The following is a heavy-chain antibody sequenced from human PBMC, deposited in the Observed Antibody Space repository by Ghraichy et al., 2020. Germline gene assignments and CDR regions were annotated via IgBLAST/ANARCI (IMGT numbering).Heavy chain of an antibody. D-gene: IGHD2-15*01. CDR1: GFTFSRFW. V-gene: IGHV3-7*01. J-gene: IGHJ6*02. CDR3: ARDHEGFVVVGTATHSHPNYYGMDV. Sequence: GGSLRLSCAASGFTFSRFWMSWVRQAPGKGLEWVANIKQDGSETYYVDSMKGRFTISRDNAKNSLYLQMHSLRAEDTAVYYCARDHEGFVVVGTATHSHPNYYGMDVWGQGTTVTVSS. CDR2: IKQDGSET.